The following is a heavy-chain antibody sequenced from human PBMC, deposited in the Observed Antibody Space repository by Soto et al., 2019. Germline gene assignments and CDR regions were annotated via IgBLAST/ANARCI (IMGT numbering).Heavy chain of an antibody. CDR3: AAGIGSSSSGIYYYYYGMDV. J-gene: IGHJ6*02. D-gene: IGHD1-26*01. V-gene: IGHV1-58*02. Sequence: SVKVSCKASGFTFTSSAMQWVRQARGQRLEWIGWIVVGSGNTNYAQKFQERVTITRDMSTSTAYMELSSLRSEDTAVYYCAAGIGSSSSGIYYYYYGMDVWGQGTTVTVS. CDR1: GFTFTSSA. CDR2: IVVGSGNT.